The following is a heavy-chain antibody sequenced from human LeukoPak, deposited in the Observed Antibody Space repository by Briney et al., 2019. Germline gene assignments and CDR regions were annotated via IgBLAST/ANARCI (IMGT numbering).Heavy chain of an antibody. D-gene: IGHD2-15*01. Sequence: GGSLRLSCAASGFTFSSYSMNWVRQAPGKGLEWVSYISSSSSTIYSASSVKGRFTISRDNAKNSLYLQMNSLRAEDTAVYYCARGPPVSYCSGGSCYYTDDAFDIWGQGTMVTVSS. CDR3: ARGPPVSYCSGGSCYYTDDAFDI. CDR1: GFTFSSYS. CDR2: ISSSSSTI. J-gene: IGHJ3*02. V-gene: IGHV3-48*01.